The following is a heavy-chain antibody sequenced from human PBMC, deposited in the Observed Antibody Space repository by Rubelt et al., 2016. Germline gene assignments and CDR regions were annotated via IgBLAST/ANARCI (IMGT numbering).Heavy chain of an antibody. D-gene: IGHD3-10*01. CDR1: GFTFSNYW. J-gene: IGHJ4*02. CDR2: LKQDGSET. V-gene: IGHV3-7*01. Sequence: PGGSLRLSCAASGFTFSNYWMSWLRQAPGKGLEWVANLKQDGSETYYVDSVKGRFTISRDNAKNSLYLQMNSLRAEDTAVYYCARDQSPPDYSGSGNYQYWGQGTLVTVSS. CDR3: ARDQSPPDYSGSGNYQY.